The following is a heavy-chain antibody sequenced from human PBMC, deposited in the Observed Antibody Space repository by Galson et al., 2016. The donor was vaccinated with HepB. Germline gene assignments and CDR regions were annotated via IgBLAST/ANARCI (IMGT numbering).Heavy chain of an antibody. D-gene: IGHD1-26*01. CDR1: GLTFSNNW. Sequence: SLRLSCAGSGLTFSNNWMTWVRQAPGRGLEWVAYINQDGSNKAYVGSVKGRFTVSRDNAKSSLYLQMNSLRVEDTAVYYCARDPWVDYWGQGTLVTVSS. CDR3: ARDPWVDY. V-gene: IGHV3-7*01. J-gene: IGHJ4*02. CDR2: INQDGSNK.